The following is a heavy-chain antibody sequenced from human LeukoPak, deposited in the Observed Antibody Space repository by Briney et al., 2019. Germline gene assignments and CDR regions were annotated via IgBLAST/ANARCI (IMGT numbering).Heavy chain of an antibody. J-gene: IGHJ4*02. CDR2: XSGSGXST. Sequence: SGGSLRLSXAASGFTFXXXXXXXXXQXXXXXXXXXXXXSGSGXSTYYAXSXXXXXXXSXDNSKNTLYLQMNSLRAEDTAVYYCAKDRCSGGSCYTYFDYWGQGTLVTVSS. CDR1: GFTFXXXX. CDR3: AKDRCSGGSCYTYFDY. V-gene: IGHV3-23*01. D-gene: IGHD2-15*01.